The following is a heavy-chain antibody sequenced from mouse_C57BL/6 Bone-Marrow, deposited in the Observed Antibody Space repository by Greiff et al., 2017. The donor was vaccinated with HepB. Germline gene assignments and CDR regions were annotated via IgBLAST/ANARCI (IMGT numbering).Heavy chain of an antibody. Sequence: EVHLVESGGGLVQSGRSLRLSCATSGFTFSDFYMEWVRQAPGKGLEWIAASRNKANDYTTEYSASVKGRFIVSRDTSQSILYLQMNALRAEDTAIYYCARVSTGYAMDYWGQGTSVTVSS. CDR3: ARVSTGYAMDY. V-gene: IGHV7-1*01. D-gene: IGHD4-1*02. CDR1: GFTFSDFY. CDR2: SRNKANDYTT. J-gene: IGHJ4*01.